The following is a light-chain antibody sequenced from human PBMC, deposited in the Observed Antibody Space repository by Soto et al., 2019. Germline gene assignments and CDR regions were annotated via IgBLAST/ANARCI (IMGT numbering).Light chain of an antibody. CDR2: DDS. Sequence: SYELTQPPSESVAPGQTSKIACGGNNIGSKSVHWYQQKPGQAPVLVVYDDSDRPSGIPERFSGSNSGNTATLTISRVEAGDVAEYYGQVWDISSDHYGFATGTNATVL. CDR3: QVWDISSDHYG. J-gene: IGLJ1*01. V-gene: IGLV3-21*02. CDR1: NIGSKS.